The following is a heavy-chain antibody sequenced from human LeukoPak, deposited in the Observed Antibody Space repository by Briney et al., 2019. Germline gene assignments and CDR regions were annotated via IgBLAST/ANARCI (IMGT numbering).Heavy chain of an antibody. J-gene: IGHJ4*02. CDR2: INEDGSTT. D-gene: IGHD2-15*01. CDR3: AKEGGYCSGGSCSSIDWNDGRLIPFDY. Sequence: GGSLRLSCAASGFIFSSNWMHWVRQAPGKGLVWVSRINEDGSTTNHADSVKGRFTISRDNAKNTLYLQMNSLRAEDTAVYYCAKEGGYCSGGSCSSIDWNDGRLIPFDYWGQGTLVTVSS. V-gene: IGHV3-74*01. CDR1: GFIFSSNW.